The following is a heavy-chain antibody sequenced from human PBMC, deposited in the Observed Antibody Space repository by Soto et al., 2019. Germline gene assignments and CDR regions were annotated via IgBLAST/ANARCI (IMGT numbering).Heavy chain of an antibody. CDR2: IYHSGST. V-gene: IGHV4-4*02. Sequence: PSETLSLTCAVSGGSISSSNWWSWVRQPPGKGLEWIGEIYHSGSTNYNPSLKSRVTISVDKSKNQFSLKLSSVTAADTAVYYCARMSSSLVGAFDIWGQGTMVTVSS. CDR3: ARMSSSLVGAFDI. CDR1: GGSISSSNW. D-gene: IGHD6-13*01. J-gene: IGHJ3*02.